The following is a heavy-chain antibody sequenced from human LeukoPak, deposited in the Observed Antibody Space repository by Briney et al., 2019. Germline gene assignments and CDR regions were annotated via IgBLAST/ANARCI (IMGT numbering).Heavy chain of an antibody. CDR3: ARAPEGIFDY. CDR1: GYTFTSYY. D-gene: IGHD1-14*01. J-gene: IGHJ4*02. CDR2: INPSGGST. Sequence: GASVKVSCKASGYTFTSYYMHWVRQAPGQGLEWMGIINPSGGSTSYAQKFQGRVTMTTDTPTSTDYMELSSLRSEDTAVYYCARAPEGIFDYWGQGTLVTVSS. V-gene: IGHV1-46*01.